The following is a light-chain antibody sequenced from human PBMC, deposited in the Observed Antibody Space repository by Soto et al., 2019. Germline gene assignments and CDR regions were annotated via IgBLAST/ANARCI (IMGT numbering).Light chain of an antibody. CDR3: CSYTSSSTLVV. CDR1: SSDVGGYNY. CDR2: DVS. J-gene: IGLJ2*01. V-gene: IGLV2-14*01. Sequence: QSALTQPASVSGSPGQSITISCTGTSSDVGGYNYVSWYQQHPGKAPKLMIYDVSNRPSGVSNRFSGSKSGNTASLTISGLQAEDEADDYCCSYTSSSTLVVFGGGTKLTVL.